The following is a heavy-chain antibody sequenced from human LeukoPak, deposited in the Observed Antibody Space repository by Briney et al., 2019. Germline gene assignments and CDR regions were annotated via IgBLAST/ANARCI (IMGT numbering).Heavy chain of an antibody. J-gene: IGHJ4*02. CDR3: ARDWHYRLDM. V-gene: IGHV3-74*01. CDR1: GFTLSPSW. D-gene: IGHD3-10*01. Sequence: PGGSLRLSCAASGFTLSPSWMNLVRQAPGKGLVWVSRITSDGRNTVYADSVKGRFTISRDNARNTVYLQMTSLRAEDSAVYFCARDWHYRLDMWGQGALVTVSS. CDR2: ITSDGRNT.